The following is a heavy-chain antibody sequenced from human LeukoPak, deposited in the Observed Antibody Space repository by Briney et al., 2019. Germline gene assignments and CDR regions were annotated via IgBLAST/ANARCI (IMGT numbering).Heavy chain of an antibody. J-gene: IGHJ4*02. CDR2: INHSGST. Sequence: SETLSLTCAVYGGSFSGYYWSWIRQPPGKGLEWIGEINHSGSTNYNPSLKSRVTISVDTSGNQFSLKLSSVTAADTAVYYCARKTTGTMSPYFDYWGQGTLVTVSS. D-gene: IGHD1-1*01. V-gene: IGHV4-34*01. CDR1: GGSFSGYY. CDR3: ARKTTGTMSPYFDY.